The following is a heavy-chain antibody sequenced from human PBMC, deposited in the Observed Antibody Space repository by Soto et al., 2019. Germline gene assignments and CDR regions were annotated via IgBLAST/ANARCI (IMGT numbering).Heavy chain of an antibody. CDR3: AKATATGGGAFEI. J-gene: IGHJ3*02. D-gene: IGHD2-8*02. CDR2: ILVSGST. CDR1: GFTFSDHP. V-gene: IGHV3-23*01. Sequence: GGSLRLSCSASGFTFSDHPMLWVRQAPGEGLEWVSTILVSGSTHYEDSVRGRFTISRDTSKNTVYLQMKSLTPGDTAVYYCAKATATGGGAFEIYGRGTKVT.